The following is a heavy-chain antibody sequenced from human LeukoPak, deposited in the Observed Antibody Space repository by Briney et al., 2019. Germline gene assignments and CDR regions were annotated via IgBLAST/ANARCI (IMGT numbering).Heavy chain of an antibody. D-gene: IGHD3-22*01. J-gene: IGHJ3*02. CDR3: ARGHSTYYYDTRSAFDI. Sequence: ASVKVSCKASGYTFTSYGISWVRQAPGQGLEWMGWISAYNGNTNYAQKLQGRVTMTTDTSTSTAYMELRSLRSDDTAVYYCARGHSTYYYDTRSAFDIWGQGTLVTVSS. CDR2: ISAYNGNT. CDR1: GYTFTSYG. V-gene: IGHV1-18*01.